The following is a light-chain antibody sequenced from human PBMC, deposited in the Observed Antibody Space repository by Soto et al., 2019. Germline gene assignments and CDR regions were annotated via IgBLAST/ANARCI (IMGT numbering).Light chain of an antibody. CDR2: EVS. V-gene: IGLV2-8*01. J-gene: IGLJ1*01. CDR3: SSYAGSNNLGV. Sequence: QSALTQPPSASGSPGQSVTISCTGTSSDGGGYNYVSWYQQHPGKAPKLMIYEVSKRPSGVPDRFSGSKSGNTASLTVSGLQAEDEADYYCSSYAGSNNLGVFGTGTKAPS. CDR1: SSDGGGYNY.